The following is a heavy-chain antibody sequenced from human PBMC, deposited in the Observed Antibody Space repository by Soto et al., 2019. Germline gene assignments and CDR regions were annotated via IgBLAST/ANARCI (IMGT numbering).Heavy chain of an antibody. CDR1: GYIFTGYH. Sequence: QVHLVQSGAEVKKPGASVKVSCKASGYIFTGYHIHWVRQAPGRGLEWRGWINPNSGDTEYAQNFQGRVTMTRATSFNLVYMEMSGLMSDDTAVYYCARDARGTRGFDEMDIWGQGTTVTVSS. CDR3: ARDARGTRGFDEMDI. CDR2: INPNSGDT. J-gene: IGHJ6*02. V-gene: IGHV1-2*02. D-gene: IGHD3-9*01.